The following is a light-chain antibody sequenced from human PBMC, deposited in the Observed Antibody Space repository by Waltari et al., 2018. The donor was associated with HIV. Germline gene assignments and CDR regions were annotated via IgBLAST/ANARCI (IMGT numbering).Light chain of an antibody. V-gene: IGLV2-8*01. Sequence: QPALTQPPSASGSPGQSVTLPRPGTSSTVGGSQYAHWYQQHPGKAPKLMIYEVSKRPSGVPDRFSGSKSGNTASLTVSGLQAEDEADYYCSSYAGRNNYVFGTGTKVTVL. CDR3: SSYAGRNNYV. CDR2: EVS. J-gene: IGLJ1*01. CDR1: SSTVGGSQY.